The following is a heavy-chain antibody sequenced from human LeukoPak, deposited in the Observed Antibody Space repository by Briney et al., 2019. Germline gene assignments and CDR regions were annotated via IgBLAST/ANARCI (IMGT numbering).Heavy chain of an antibody. CDR3: AKAEDTRYFDWLKDAFDI. CDR2: ISGSGGST. CDR1: GFTFSSYA. D-gene: IGHD3-9*01. V-gene: IGHV3-23*01. Sequence: GSLRLSCAASGFTFSSYAMSWVRQAPGKGLEWVSAISGSGGSTYYADSVKGRFTISRDNSKNTLYLQMNSLRAEDTAVYYWAKAEDTRYFDWLKDAFDIWGQGTMVTVSS. J-gene: IGHJ3*02.